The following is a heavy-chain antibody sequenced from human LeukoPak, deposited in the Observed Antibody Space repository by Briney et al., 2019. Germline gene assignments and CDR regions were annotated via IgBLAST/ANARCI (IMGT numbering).Heavy chain of an antibody. CDR2: IYSGGST. Sequence: GRSLRLSCAASGFTFSSNYMSWVRQAPGKGLEWVSVIYSGGSTYYADSAKGRFTISRDNSKITLYLQMNSLRAEDTAVYYCASRVRGVIIAYYYYYMDVWGKGTTVTISS. CDR1: GFTFSSNY. V-gene: IGHV3-53*01. CDR3: ASRVRGVIIAYYYYYMDV. J-gene: IGHJ6*03. D-gene: IGHD3-10*01.